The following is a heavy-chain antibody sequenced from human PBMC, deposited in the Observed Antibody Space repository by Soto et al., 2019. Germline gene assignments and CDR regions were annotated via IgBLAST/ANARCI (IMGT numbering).Heavy chain of an antibody. D-gene: IGHD1-26*01. J-gene: IGHJ3*02. Sequence: QEQLVESGGGVVQPGRSLRLSCAASKFTFSNYGMHWVRQAPGKGLEWVAVISYDGSNKYYADSVKGRFTISRDNSKNTLYLQMNSLRAEDTAVYHCAKSLSGGTLRGAFDIWGQGTTVTVSS. CDR3: AKSLSGGTLRGAFDI. CDR2: ISYDGSNK. V-gene: IGHV3-30*18. CDR1: KFTFSNYG.